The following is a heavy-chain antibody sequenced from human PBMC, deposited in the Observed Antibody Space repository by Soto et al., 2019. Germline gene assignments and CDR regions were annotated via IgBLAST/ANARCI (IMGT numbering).Heavy chain of an antibody. CDR3: AKDKGVFNWATSYFDY. D-gene: IGHD1-1*01. CDR1: GFTFSNYA. CDR2: TSYDGNNE. J-gene: IGHJ4*02. V-gene: IGHV3-30*18. Sequence: GGSLRLDYAASGFTFSNYAMHGVRQAPGKGLEWVSLTSYDGNNEYYTDSVKGRFTISRDNSKNTLFLQMNSPRPEDTAVYYCAKDKGVFNWATSYFDYWGQGALVTVSS.